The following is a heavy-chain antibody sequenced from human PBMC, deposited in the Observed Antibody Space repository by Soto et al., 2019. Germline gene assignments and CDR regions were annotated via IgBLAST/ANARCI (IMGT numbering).Heavy chain of an antibody. CDR1: GFTFSGHA. CDR3: AKDPDEDQLNPGGSFDN. CDR2: ISHNTIHK. Sequence: QMQLVESGGGVVQPGRSLRLSCAASGFTFSGHAMHWVRQAPGKGLEWVAFISHNTIHKYYADSLKGRFTISRDNSKNTLYLQMNSLRVDDTAGYYCAKDPDEDQLNPGGSFDNWGQGTLVSVSS. J-gene: IGHJ4*02. V-gene: IGHV3-30-3*01. D-gene: IGHD1-1*01.